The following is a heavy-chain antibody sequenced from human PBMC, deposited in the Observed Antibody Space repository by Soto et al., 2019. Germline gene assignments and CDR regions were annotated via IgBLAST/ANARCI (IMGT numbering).Heavy chain of an antibody. J-gene: IGHJ4*02. D-gene: IGHD5-12*01. CDR3: AKLGMTTINRDY. CDR2: ISGSGGNT. Sequence: EAQLLESGGGLVQPGGSLRVSCAASGFSFDTYAMSWVRPAPGKGLEWVSTISGSGGNTSYADSVKGRFTISRDNSKNILYLQMTSLRAEDTALYYCAKLGMTTINRDYWGQGTQVTVSS. CDR1: GFSFDTYA. V-gene: IGHV3-23*01.